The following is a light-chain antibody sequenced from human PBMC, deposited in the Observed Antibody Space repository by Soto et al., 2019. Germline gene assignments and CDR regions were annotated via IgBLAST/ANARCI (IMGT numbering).Light chain of an antibody. CDR3: CSYAGRSYV. Sequence: QSVLTQPASVSVSPGQSITISCTGTSSDVGGYNYVSWYQHHPGKAPKLMIYAVSKRPSGVSNRFSGSKSGNTASLTISGLQAEDEADYYCCSYAGRSYVFGTGTKVTVL. J-gene: IGLJ1*01. CDR2: AVS. V-gene: IGLV2-23*02. CDR1: SSDVGGYNY.